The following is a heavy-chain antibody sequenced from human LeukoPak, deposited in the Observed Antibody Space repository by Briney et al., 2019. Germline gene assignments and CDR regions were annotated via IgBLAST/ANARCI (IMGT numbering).Heavy chain of an antibody. D-gene: IGHD2-15*01. CDR2: VYHSGSA. V-gene: IGHV4-4*02. J-gene: IGHJ4*02. CDR1: GDSISSPKW. Sequence: PSETLSLTCAVSGDSISSPKWWRWVRQPPGKGLEWIGEVYHSGSANYNPSVKSRVTISVDKPKNQFSLKLTSATAADTAVYYCARDLRGIVAPPRWGQGTLVSVSS. CDR3: ARDLRGIVAPPR.